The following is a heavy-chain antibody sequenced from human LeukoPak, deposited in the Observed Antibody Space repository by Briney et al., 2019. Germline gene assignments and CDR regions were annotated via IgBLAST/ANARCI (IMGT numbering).Heavy chain of an antibody. D-gene: IGHD2-2*01. J-gene: IGHJ6*03. V-gene: IGHV5-51*01. Sequence: GESLKISCKGSGYSFTSYCIGWVRQMPGKGLEWMGIIYPGDSDTRYSPSFQGQVTISADKSISTAYLQWSSLKASDTAMYYCARCYCSSTSCRRYYYYYYMDVWGKGTTVTVSS. CDR2: IYPGDSDT. CDR1: GYSFTSYC. CDR3: ARCYCSSTSCRRYYYYYYMDV.